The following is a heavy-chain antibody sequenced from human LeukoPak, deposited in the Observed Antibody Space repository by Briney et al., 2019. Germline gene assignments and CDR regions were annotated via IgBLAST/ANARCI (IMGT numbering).Heavy chain of an antibody. D-gene: IGHD5-18*01. V-gene: IGHV4-59*01. Sequence: PSETLSLTCTVSGGSISSYYWSWIRQPPGKGLEWSGYIYYSGSTSYNPSLKSRATISVDTSKIQFALTLSSVTAADTAVYYCARGEYSYGYVGYLYYWGQGTLVTVSS. CDR1: GGSISSYY. CDR3: ARGEYSYGYVGYLYY. CDR2: IYYSGST. J-gene: IGHJ4*02.